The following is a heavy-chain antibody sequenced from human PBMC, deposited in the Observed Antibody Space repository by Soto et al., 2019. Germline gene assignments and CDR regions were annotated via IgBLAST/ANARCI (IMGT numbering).Heavy chain of an antibody. CDR3: ARSVGYYYYGMDV. D-gene: IGHD1-26*01. CDR1: GESIRSGDYY. J-gene: IGHJ6*02. Sequence: QVHLEESGPGLVKPSQTLSLTCTVLGESIRSGDYYWNWIRQPPGRGLEWIGYIYYSGSTYYNPSRKSRLTMSVDTSKNQFSLRLSSVIAADTAVYYCARSVGYYYYGMDVWGQGTTVIVSS. V-gene: IGHV4-30-4*01. CDR2: IYYSGST.